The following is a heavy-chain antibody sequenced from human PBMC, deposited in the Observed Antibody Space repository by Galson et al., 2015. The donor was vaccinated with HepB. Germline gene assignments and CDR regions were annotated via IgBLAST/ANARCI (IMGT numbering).Heavy chain of an antibody. CDR3: ARTYGSGIDGWLYLQR. CDR2: IYPGDSKT. J-gene: IGHJ1*01. V-gene: IGHV5-51*03. Sequence: QSGAEVKNPGESLKISCQGSGYTFSNFWIGWVRQMPGKGLEWMGIIYPGDSKTEYSPSFQGQVTISVDKSISTAYLQWRSLKASDTAIYYCARTYGSGIDGWLYLQRWGQGTLVTVSS. D-gene: IGHD3-10*01. CDR1: GYTFSNFW.